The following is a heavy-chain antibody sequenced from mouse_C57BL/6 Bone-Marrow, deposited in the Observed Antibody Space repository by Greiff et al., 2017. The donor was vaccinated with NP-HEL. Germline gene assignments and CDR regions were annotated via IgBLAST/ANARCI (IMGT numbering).Heavy chain of an antibody. CDR1: GYTFTDYY. J-gene: IGHJ3*01. CDR2: IYPGSGNT. Sequence: QVQLQQSGAELVRPGASVKLSCKASGYTFTDYYINWVKQRPGQGLEWIARIYPGSGNTYYNEKFKGKATLTAEKSSSTAYMQLSSLTSEDSAVYFCARRASNWGGFAYWGQGTLVTVSA. V-gene: IGHV1-76*01. D-gene: IGHD4-1*01. CDR3: ARRASNWGGFAY.